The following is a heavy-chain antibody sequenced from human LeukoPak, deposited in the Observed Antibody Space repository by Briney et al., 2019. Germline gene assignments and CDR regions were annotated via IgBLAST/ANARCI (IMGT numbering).Heavy chain of an antibody. Sequence: GGSLRLSCAASGFTFSSYGMHWVRQAPGKGLEWVAFIRYDGSNKYYADSVKGRFTISRDNSKNTLYLQMNSLRAEDTAVYYCAKVWRVPAAPPLPPHIDYWGQGTLVTVSS. V-gene: IGHV3-30*02. CDR2: IRYDGSNK. D-gene: IGHD2-2*01. CDR3: AKVWRVPAAPPLPPHIDY. CDR1: GFTFSSYG. J-gene: IGHJ4*02.